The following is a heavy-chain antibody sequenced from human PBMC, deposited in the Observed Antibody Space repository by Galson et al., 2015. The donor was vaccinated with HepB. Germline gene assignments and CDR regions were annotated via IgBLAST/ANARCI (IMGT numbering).Heavy chain of an antibody. CDR1: GFTFSRYA. Sequence: SLRLSCAASGFTFSRYAMHWVRQAPGKGLEWVAFISYDGSNKYYADSVKGRFTISRDNSKNTLYLQMNSLRAEDTAVYYCARDRAQDLMIVGDYWGQGTLVTVSS. V-gene: IGHV3-30-3*01. CDR2: ISYDGSNK. CDR3: ARDRAQDLMIVGDY. J-gene: IGHJ4*02. D-gene: IGHD3-22*01.